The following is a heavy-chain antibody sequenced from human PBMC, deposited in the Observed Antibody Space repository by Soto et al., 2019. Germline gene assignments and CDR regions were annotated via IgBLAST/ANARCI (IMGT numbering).Heavy chain of an antibody. Sequence: SETLSLTCAVSGGSISSGGYSWSWIRQPPGKGLEWIGYIYHSGSTYYNPSLKSRVTISVDRSKNQFSLKLSSVTTADTAVYYCARAATVTNWYFDLWGRGTLVTVSS. J-gene: IGHJ2*01. V-gene: IGHV4-30-2*01. CDR2: IYHSGST. CDR3: ARAATVTNWYFDL. CDR1: GGSISSGGYS. D-gene: IGHD4-4*01.